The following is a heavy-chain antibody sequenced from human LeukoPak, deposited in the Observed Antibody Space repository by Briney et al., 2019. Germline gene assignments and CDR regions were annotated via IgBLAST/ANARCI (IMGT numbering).Heavy chain of an antibody. D-gene: IGHD3-10*01. J-gene: IGHJ4*02. CDR2: IYPHDSDT. CDR1: GYSFASYW. CDR3: ARQRDYYGSGSYVDY. Sequence: GESLRISCKGSGYSFASYWIAWVRQMPGKGLEWMGIIYPHDSDTRYSPSFQGQVTISVDKSINTAYLQWSSLKSSDTAMYYCARQRDYYGSGSYVDYWGQGTLVTVSS. V-gene: IGHV5-51*01.